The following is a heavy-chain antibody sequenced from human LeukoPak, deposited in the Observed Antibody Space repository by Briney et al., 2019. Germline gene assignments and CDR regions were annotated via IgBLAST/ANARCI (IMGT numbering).Heavy chain of an antibody. Sequence: GGSLRLSCAGTGFSVSTNYMSWVRQAPGKGLQWVSVMYTLGNTYYADSAKGRFTISRDNSKNTLYLQMNSLRAEDTAMYYCAGYGGRYPYYMDVWGKGTTVTISS. D-gene: IGHD1-26*01. CDR2: MYTLGNT. J-gene: IGHJ6*03. CDR3: AGYGGRYPYYMDV. V-gene: IGHV3-66*01. CDR1: GFSVSTNY.